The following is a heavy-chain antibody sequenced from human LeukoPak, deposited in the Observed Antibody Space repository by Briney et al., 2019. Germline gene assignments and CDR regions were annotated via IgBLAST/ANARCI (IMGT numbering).Heavy chain of an antibody. V-gene: IGHV3-23*01. Sequence: GGSLRLSCAASGFTFSKYAMTWVREAPGKGLEWVSGISVSGGSTNYADSVKGRFTISRDNSKNTLYLQMNSLRAEDTAVYYCAKSNYFDSGGYYFFDYWGQGTLVTVSS. CDR3: AKSNYFDSGGYYFFDY. CDR1: GFTFSKYA. D-gene: IGHD3-22*01. J-gene: IGHJ4*02. CDR2: ISVSGGST.